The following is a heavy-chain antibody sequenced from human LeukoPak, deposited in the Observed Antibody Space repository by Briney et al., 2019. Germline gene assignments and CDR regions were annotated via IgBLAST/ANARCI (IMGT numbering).Heavy chain of an antibody. CDR2: INHSGST. Sequence: SETLSLTCAVYGGSFSGYYWSWIRQPPGKGLEWIGEINHSGSTNYNPSLKSRVTISVDTSKNQFSLKLSSVTAADTAVYYCARGRVRYCSSTSCYREGDYYYGMDVWGQGTTVTVSS. D-gene: IGHD2-2*01. CDR3: ARGRVRYCSSTSCYREGDYYYGMDV. CDR1: GGSFSGYY. V-gene: IGHV4-34*01. J-gene: IGHJ6*02.